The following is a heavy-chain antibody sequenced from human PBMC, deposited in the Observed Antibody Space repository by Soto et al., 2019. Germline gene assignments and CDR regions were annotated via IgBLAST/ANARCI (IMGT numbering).Heavy chain of an antibody. V-gene: IGHV1-18*01. CDR3: VRVIRIAVAGVPVGDY. J-gene: IGHJ4*02. CDR1: GYTFTSYG. CDR2: ISAYNGNT. D-gene: IGHD6-19*01. Sequence: QVQLVQSGAEVKKPGASVKVSCKASGYTFTSYGISWVRQAPGQGLEWMGWISAYNGNTNYAQKLQGRVTMTTDTSTSTAYMELRSLRSDDTAVYYCVRVIRIAVAGVPVGDYWGQGTLVTVSS.